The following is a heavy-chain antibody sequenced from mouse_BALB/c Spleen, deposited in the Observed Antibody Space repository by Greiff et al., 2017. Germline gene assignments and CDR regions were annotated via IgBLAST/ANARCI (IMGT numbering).Heavy chain of an antibody. CDR2: ISYSGST. V-gene: IGHV3-2*02. D-gene: IGHD2-13*01. CDR1: GYSINSDYA. Sequence: EVQLQESGPGLVKPSQSLSFTCTVSGYSINSDYAWNLIRQFPGNILEWMGYISYSGSTSYNPSLKSRISITRDTSKNQFFLQLNSVTTEDTATYYCARAVTGDFDDWGAGTTVTVSS. CDR3: ARAVTGDFDD. J-gene: IGHJ1*01.